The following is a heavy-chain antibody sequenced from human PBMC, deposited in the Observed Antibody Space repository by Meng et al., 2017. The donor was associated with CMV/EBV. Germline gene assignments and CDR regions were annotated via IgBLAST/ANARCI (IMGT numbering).Heavy chain of an antibody. V-gene: IGHV4-34*01. D-gene: IGHD3-3*01. Sequence: GGSFSGYYWGWIRQPAGKGLEWSGEINHSGGTDYNPSLKSRVTISVDTSKNQFSLKLSSVTAADTAVYYCASSNYDFWSGYSYYFDYWGQGTLVTVSS. CDR1: GGSFSGYY. J-gene: IGHJ4*02. CDR2: INHSGGT. CDR3: ASSNYDFWSGYSYYFDY.